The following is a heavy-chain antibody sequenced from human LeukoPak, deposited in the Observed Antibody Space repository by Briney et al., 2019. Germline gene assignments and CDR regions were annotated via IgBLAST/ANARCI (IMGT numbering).Heavy chain of an antibody. Sequence: SETLSLTCTVSGGSISSYYWSWIRQPPGKGLEWIGYIYYSGSTNYNPSLKSRVTISVDTSKNQFSLKLSSVTAADTAVYYCASSGFAMAHNWFAPWGQGTLVTVSS. CDR3: ASSGFAMAHNWFAP. J-gene: IGHJ5*02. D-gene: IGHD5-18*01. CDR2: IYYSGST. V-gene: IGHV4-59*01. CDR1: GGSISSYY.